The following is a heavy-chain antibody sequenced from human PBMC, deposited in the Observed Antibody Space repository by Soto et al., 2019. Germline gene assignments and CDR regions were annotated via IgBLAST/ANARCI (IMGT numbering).Heavy chain of an antibody. CDR3: ARGQPPPRIGILIGDWFDP. Sequence: SETLSLTCTVSGGSISSGGYFWSWIRQHPGEGLEWIGYISYRGSTYYNPSLKSRVTISEDTSKNQFSLKLSSVTAADTAVYYCARGQPPPRIGILIGDWFDPWGQGTLVTVSS. V-gene: IGHV4-31*03. CDR1: GGSISSGGYF. D-gene: IGHD3-9*01. J-gene: IGHJ5*02. CDR2: ISYRGST.